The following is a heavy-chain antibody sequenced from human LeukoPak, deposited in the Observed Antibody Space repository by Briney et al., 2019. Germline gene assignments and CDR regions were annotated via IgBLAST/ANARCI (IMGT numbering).Heavy chain of an antibody. V-gene: IGHV3-23*01. CDR1: GFTFSSRA. Sequence: GGSLRLSCAASGFTFSSRAMSWVRQAPGKGLEWVSAISGSGGSTYYADSVKGRFTISRDTSKSTLYLQMNSLRAEDTAVYYCAKDVCRYNSGCLSFDSWGLGSLVSVSS. D-gene: IGHD6-19*01. CDR2: ISGSGGST. CDR3: AKDVCRYNSGCLSFDS. J-gene: IGHJ4*02.